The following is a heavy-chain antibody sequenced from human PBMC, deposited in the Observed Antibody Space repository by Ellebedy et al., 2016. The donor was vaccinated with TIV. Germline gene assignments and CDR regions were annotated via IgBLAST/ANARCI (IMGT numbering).Heavy chain of an antibody. V-gene: IGHV4-4*07. CDR1: GDSIKSYC. CDR2: ICGRGST. J-gene: IGHJ6*02. Sequence: MPSETLSLTCTVSGDSIKSYCWSWVRQPAGKGLEWIGRICGRGSTNYNPSLKSRVTMSLDTSKNQFSLDLSSVTAADTAIYNCARGPYSSGGYTIDVWGQGTAVTVSS. D-gene: IGHD6-25*01. CDR3: ARGPYSSGGYTIDV.